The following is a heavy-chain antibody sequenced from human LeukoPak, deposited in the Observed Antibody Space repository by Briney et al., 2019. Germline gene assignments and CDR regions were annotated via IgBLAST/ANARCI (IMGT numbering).Heavy chain of an antibody. CDR1: GFTFSSYG. CDR3: AVEDYGGWIDS. CDR2: IYSGGST. V-gene: IGHV3-53*01. Sequence: GGSLRLSCAASGFTFSSYGMSWVRQAPGKGLEWVSVIYSGGSTYYEDSVKGRFPISSDNSKNTLYLQMNSLRAEDTAMYDCAVEDYGGWIDSWGQGTLVTVSS. J-gene: IGHJ4*02. D-gene: IGHD4-23*01.